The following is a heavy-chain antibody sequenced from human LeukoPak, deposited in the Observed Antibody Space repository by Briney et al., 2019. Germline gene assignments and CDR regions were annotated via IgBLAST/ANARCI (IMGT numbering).Heavy chain of an antibody. Sequence: ASVKVSCKASGYTFTSYGISWVRQAPGQALEWVGWISAYNGNTNYAQKLQGRVTMTTDTSTSTAYMELRSLRSDDTAVYYCARNYSNYDSSWFDPWGQGTLLTVSS. V-gene: IGHV1-18*01. CDR1: GYTFTSYG. CDR3: ARNYSNYDSSWFDP. CDR2: ISAYNGNT. J-gene: IGHJ5*02. D-gene: IGHD4-11*01.